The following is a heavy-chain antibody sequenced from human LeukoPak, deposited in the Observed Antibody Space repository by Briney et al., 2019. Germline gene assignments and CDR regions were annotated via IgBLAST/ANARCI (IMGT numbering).Heavy chain of an antibody. CDR2: IYYSGST. V-gene: IGHV4-59*01. Sequence: SETLSLTCTVSGGSISSYYWSWIRQPPGKGLEWIGYIYYSGSTNYNPSLKSRVTISVDTSKNQFSLKLSSVTAADTAVYYSARMTTVYYGMDVWGQGTTVTVSS. CDR3: ARMTTVYYGMDV. J-gene: IGHJ6*02. CDR1: GGSISSYY. D-gene: IGHD4-11*01.